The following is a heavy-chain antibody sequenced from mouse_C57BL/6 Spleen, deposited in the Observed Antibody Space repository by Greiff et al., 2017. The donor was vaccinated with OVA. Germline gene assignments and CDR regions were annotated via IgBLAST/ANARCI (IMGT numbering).Heavy chain of an antibody. CDR3: ARKELRLDYYYAMDY. D-gene: IGHD2-4*01. CDR1: GYSITSGYY. J-gene: IGHJ4*01. Sequence: EVKLVESGPGLVKPSQSLSLTCSVTGYSITSGYYWNWIRQFPGNKLEWMGYISYDGSNNYNPSLKNRISITRDTSKNQFFLKLNSVTTEDTATXYCARKELRLDYYYAMDYWGQGTSVTVSS. V-gene: IGHV3-6*01. CDR2: ISYDGSN.